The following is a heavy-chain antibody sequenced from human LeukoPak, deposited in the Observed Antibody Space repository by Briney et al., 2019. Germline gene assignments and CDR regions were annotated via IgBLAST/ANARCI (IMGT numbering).Heavy chain of an antibody. CDR3: ASVGGAAATGTTGLVDY. CDR2: IKQDGSEK. J-gene: IGHJ4*02. D-gene: IGHD1-1*01. CDR1: GITFSSYW. V-gene: IGHV3-7*01. Sequence: PGGSLRLSCAASGITFSSYWMSWVRQAPGKGLEWVANIKQDGSEKYYVDSVKGRFTISRDNAKNSLYLQMNSLRAEDTAVYYCASVGGAAATGTTGLVDYWGQGTLVTVSS.